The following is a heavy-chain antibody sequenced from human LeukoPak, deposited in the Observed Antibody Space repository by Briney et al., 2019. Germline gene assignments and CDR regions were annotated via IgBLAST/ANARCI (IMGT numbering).Heavy chain of an antibody. CDR3: AALGIAVAGTKVDWFDP. J-gene: IGHJ5*02. CDR2: ISNSGSTI. D-gene: IGHD6-19*01. V-gene: IGHV3-48*03. Sequence: GGSLRLSCAASGCTFSSYEMNWVRQAPGKGLEWVSYISNSGSTIYYADSVKGRFTISRDNAKNSLYLQMNSLRAEDTAVYYCAALGIAVAGTKVDWFDPWGQGTLVTVSS. CDR1: GCTFSSYE.